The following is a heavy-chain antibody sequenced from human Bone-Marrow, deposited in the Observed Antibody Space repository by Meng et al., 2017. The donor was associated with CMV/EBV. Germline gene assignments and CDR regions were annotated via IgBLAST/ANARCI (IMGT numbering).Heavy chain of an antibody. D-gene: IGHD3/OR15-3a*01. CDR3: ARDLWGLGDY. V-gene: IGHV3-74*01. CDR1: GFTFSIYA. CDR2: ISLDGSST. J-gene: IGHJ4*02. Sequence: GESLKISCAASGFTFSIYAMYWVRQAPGKGLVWVSRISLDGSSTNYADSVKGRFTISRDNAKNTVYLQMKSLRVEDTAVYYCARDLWGLGDYWGQGTLVTVSS.